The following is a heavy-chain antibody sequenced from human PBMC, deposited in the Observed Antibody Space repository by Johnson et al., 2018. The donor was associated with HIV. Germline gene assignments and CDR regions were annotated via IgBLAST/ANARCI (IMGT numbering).Heavy chain of an antibody. D-gene: IGHD1-26*01. J-gene: IGHJ3*02. Sequence: QVQLVESGGGLVQPGRSLRLSCAASGFTFNRYAMHWVRQAPGKGLEWAAVISYHGSNTYYADSVKGRFIISRDNSKNTLYLQMNSLRAEDTAVYRCAKGFRVGATDAFDIWGQGTMVTVSS. CDR1: GFTFNRYA. CDR3: AKGFRVGATDAFDI. CDR2: ISYHGSNT. V-gene: IGHV3-30-3*01.